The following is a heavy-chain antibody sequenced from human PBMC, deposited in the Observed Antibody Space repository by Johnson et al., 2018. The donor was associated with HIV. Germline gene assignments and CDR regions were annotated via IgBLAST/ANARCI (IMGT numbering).Heavy chain of an antibody. CDR2: IYSVGST. CDR3: ARDPGRYCSGGSCYVEDAFDI. D-gene: IGHD2-15*01. Sequence: VQLVESGGGLVQPGGSLRLSCAASGFTVSSNYMSWVRQAPGKVLEWVSVIYSVGSTYYADSVKGRFTIPSNDSKNTLYHQMNSLRAEDTAVYYCARDPGRYCSGGSCYVEDAFDIWGQGTMVTVSS. CDR1: GFTVSSNY. J-gene: IGHJ3*02. V-gene: IGHV3-66*01.